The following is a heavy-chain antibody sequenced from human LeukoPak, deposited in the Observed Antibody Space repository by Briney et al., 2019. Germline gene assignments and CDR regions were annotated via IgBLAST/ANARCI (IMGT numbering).Heavy chain of an antibody. V-gene: IGHV3-48*01. CDR2: ISSSSTI. J-gene: IGHJ4*02. CDR1: GFTFSSYS. Sequence: GGSLRLSCAASGFTFSSYSVNWVRQAPGKGLEWVSYISSSSTIYYADSVKGRFTISRDNAKNSLYLQMNSLRAEDTAVYYCARSTVTTGDYWGQGTLVTVSS. D-gene: IGHD4-17*01. CDR3: ARSTVTTGDY.